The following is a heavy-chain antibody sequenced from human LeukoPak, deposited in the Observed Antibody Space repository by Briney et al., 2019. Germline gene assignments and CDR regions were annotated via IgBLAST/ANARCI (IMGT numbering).Heavy chain of an antibody. CDR2: VYTSGST. J-gene: IGHJ5*02. Sequence: SETLSLTCTVSGDSISSGNYYWSWIRQPAGKGLEWIGLVYTSGSTNYNPSLTSRVTISLDTSRNQFSLKLSSVTAADTAVYYCARGGYYGSGNDFRFDPWGQGTLVTVSS. CDR1: GDSISSGNYY. V-gene: IGHV4-61*02. CDR3: ARGGYYGSGNDFRFDP. D-gene: IGHD3-10*01.